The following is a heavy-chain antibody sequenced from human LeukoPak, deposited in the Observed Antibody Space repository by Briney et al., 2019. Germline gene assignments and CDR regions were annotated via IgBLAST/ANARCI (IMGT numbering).Heavy chain of an antibody. V-gene: IGHV1-2*02. CDR3: ARLGEYYDFWSGYYPKWLDP. J-gene: IGHJ5*02. CDR1: GYTFTGYY. CDR2: INPNSGGT. Sequence: ASVKVSCKASGYTFTGYYMHWVRQAPGQGLEWMGWINPNSGGTNYAQKFQGRVTMTRDTSISTAYMELSRLRSDDTAVYYCARLGEYYDFWSGYYPKWLDPWGQGTLVTVSS. D-gene: IGHD3-3*01.